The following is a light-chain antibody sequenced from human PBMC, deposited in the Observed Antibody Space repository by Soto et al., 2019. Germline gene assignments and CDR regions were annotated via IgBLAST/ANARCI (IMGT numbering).Light chain of an antibody. CDR2: GAS. CDR3: QQYNNWPPGT. Sequence: EIVMTHSPAPLSVSPGERATLSCRASQSVSSNLAWYQQKPGQAPRLLISGASTSATGIPARFSGSGSGTEFTLTISSLQSEDFAVYYWQQYNNWPPGTFGQGTKVEIK. V-gene: IGKV3-15*01. J-gene: IGKJ1*01. CDR1: QSVSSN.